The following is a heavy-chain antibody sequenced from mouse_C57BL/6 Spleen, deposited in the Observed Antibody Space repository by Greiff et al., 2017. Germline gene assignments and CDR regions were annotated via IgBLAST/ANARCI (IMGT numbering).Heavy chain of an antibody. D-gene: IGHD1-1*01. CDR3: ARGDYYGSSYDYLDY. J-gene: IGHJ2*01. CDR1: GYTFTDYY. Sequence: EVQLQQSGPELVKPGASVKISCKASGYTFTDYYMNWVKQSHGKSLEWIGDINPNNGGTSYNQKFKGKATLTVDKSSSTAYMELRSLTSEDSAVYYCARGDYYGSSYDYLDYWGQGTTLTVSS. V-gene: IGHV1-26*01. CDR2: INPNNGGT.